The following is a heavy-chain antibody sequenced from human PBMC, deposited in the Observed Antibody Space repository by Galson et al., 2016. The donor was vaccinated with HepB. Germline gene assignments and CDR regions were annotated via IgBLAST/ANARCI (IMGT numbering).Heavy chain of an antibody. D-gene: IGHD6-6*01. V-gene: IGHV4-4*02. CDR3: ARDMVRDSSSYYYYYGLGV. Sequence: SLRLSCAASGFTFSNAWMSWVRQAPGKGLEWIGSIFYSGITYYNPSLTSRVTISLDTSKNQVSLRLSSGTAADTALYYCARDMVRDSSSYYYYYGLGVWGQGTTVTVSS. CDR1: GFTFSNAW. CDR2: IFYSGIT. J-gene: IGHJ6*02.